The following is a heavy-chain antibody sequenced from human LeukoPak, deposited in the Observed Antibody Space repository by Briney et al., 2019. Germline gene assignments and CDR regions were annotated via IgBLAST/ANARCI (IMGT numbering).Heavy chain of an antibody. Sequence: GASVKVSCKASGYTFTGYYMHWVRQAPGQGLEWMGWINPNSGGTNYAQKFQGRVTMTRDTSISTAYMELSRLRSDDTAVYYCARESVIIAAAGKGFDYWGQGTLVTVSS. CDR1: GYTFTGYY. CDR3: ARESVIIAAAGKGFDY. J-gene: IGHJ4*02. CDR2: INPNSGGT. V-gene: IGHV1-2*02. D-gene: IGHD6-13*01.